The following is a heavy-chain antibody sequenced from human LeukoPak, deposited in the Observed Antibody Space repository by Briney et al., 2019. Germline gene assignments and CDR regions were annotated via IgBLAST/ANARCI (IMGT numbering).Heavy chain of an antibody. J-gene: IGHJ4*02. CDR3: ARDGGWHCGGNLDY. Sequence: PGGSLRLSCVGSGFTFSSYSMNWVRQAPGKGLEWVSSITGSGTNMSYADSVRGRFTISRDNAKNSLYLQMHSLTADDTAVYYCARDGGWHCGGNLDYWGQGTLVTVSS. D-gene: IGHD4-23*01. V-gene: IGHV3-21*01. CDR2: ITGSGTNM. CDR1: GFTFSSYS.